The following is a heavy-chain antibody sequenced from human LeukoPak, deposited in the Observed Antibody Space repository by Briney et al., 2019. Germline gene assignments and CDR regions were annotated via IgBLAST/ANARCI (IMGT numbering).Heavy chain of an antibody. CDR3: TTYDPSNYYGMDV. CDR2: IRSKAYGGTT. D-gene: IGHD5-12*01. J-gene: IGHJ6*02. Sequence: GGSLRLSCTASGFTFGDYAMTWVRQAPGKGLEWVGFIRSKAYGGTTEFAASVKGRFTISRDDSKSIAYLQMNSLKTEDTAVYYCTTYDPSNYYGMDVWAKGPRSPSP. CDR1: GFTFGDYA. V-gene: IGHV3-49*04.